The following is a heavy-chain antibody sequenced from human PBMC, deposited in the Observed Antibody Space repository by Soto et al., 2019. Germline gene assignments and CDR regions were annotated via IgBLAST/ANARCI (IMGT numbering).Heavy chain of an antibody. Sequence: PSETLSLTCAISGDSVSSNSAAWNWIRQSPSRGLEWLGRTYYRSKWYNDYAVSVKSRITINPDTSKNQFSLQLNSVTPEDTAVYYCAREWITGTTSDYYYYGMDVWGQGTTVTVSS. V-gene: IGHV6-1*01. J-gene: IGHJ6*02. D-gene: IGHD1-7*01. CDR1: GDSVSSNSAA. CDR2: TYYRSKWYN. CDR3: AREWITGTTSDYYYYGMDV.